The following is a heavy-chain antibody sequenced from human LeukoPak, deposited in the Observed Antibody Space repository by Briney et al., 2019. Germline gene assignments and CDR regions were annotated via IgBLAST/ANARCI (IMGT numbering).Heavy chain of an antibody. CDR3: VKDWGVLPDYTADGFDI. V-gene: IGHV3-23*01. D-gene: IGHD3-10*01. CDR2: ISGSGGST. CDR1: GFTFSSYA. J-gene: IGHJ3*02. Sequence: GGSLRLSCAASGFTFSSYAMSWVRQAPGKGLEGVSAISGSGGSTYYADSVKGRFTISRDNSKNTLHLQMNSLRLEDTAVYYCVKDWGVLPDYTADGFDIWGPGTMVTVSS.